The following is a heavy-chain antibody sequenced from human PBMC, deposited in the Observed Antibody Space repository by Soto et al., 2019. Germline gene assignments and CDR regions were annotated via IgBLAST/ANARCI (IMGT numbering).Heavy chain of an antibody. CDR1: GFTFSSYS. D-gene: IGHD6-13*01. Sequence: EVQLVESGGGLVQPGGSLRLSCAASGFTFSSYSMNWVRQAPGKGLEWVSYISSSSSTIYYADSVKGRFTISRATAKNPLSTQMNSLSAEDKAVYYCARQPERIAEIGWFDPWGQGTLVTVSS. CDR3: ARQPERIAEIGWFDP. V-gene: IGHV3-48*01. J-gene: IGHJ5*02. CDR2: ISSSSSTI.